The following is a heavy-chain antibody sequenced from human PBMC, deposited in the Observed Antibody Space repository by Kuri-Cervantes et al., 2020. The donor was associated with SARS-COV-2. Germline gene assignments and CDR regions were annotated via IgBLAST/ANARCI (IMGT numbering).Heavy chain of an antibody. CDR3: ARDSSSITIFGVVTRYGMDV. J-gene: IGHJ6*02. Sequence: SETLSLTCTVSGGSISSYYWSWIRQPPGKGLEWIGYIYYSGSTNYNPSLKSRVTMSVDTSKNQFSLKLSSVTAADTAVYYCARDSSSITIFGVVTRYGMDVWGQGTTVTVSS. CDR2: IYYSGST. V-gene: IGHV4-59*12. D-gene: IGHD3-3*01. CDR1: GGSISSYY.